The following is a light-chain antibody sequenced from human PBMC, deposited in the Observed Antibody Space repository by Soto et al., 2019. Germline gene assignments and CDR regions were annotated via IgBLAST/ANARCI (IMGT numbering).Light chain of an antibody. CDR1: LPISTY. CDR3: QQYDNPPLT. V-gene: IGKV1-33*01. CDR2: AAS. J-gene: IGKJ4*01. Sequence: DIQMTQSPASLSASVGDRVTITCRASLPISTYLAWYQQKPGKIPNLLIYAASNLAPGVPSRLRGRGSGTDFTFTIRTVQPEDIAPYYCQQYDNPPLTFGGGTKVDIK.